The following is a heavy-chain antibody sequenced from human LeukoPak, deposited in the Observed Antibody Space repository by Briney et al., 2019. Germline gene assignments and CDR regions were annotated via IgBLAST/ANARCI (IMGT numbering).Heavy chain of an antibody. V-gene: IGHV1-46*01. D-gene: IGHD6-13*01. CDR3: ARAVEQQLVGGWFDP. CDR1: GYTFTSYY. J-gene: IGHJ5*02. Sequence: ASVKVSCKASGYTFTSYYMHWVRQAPGQGLEWMGIINPSGGSTSYAQKFQGRVTMTRDTSTSTVYMELSSLRSEDTAVYYCARAVEQQLVGGWFDPWGQGTLVTVSS. CDR2: INPSGGST.